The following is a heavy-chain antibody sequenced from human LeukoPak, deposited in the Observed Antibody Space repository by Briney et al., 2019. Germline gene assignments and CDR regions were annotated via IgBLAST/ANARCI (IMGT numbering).Heavy chain of an antibody. D-gene: IGHD3-22*01. CDR3: SRSTYDSSGYYPIDAFDI. V-gene: IGHV4-38-2*02. CDR2: IYHSGST. Sequence: SESLSLTCTASGGSFSSYYWGWVRQPPGKGLEWIGSIYHSGSTYYNPSLMSRVIISVDTSKNQFSLQLSSVTAADTAVFYCSRSTYDSSGYYPIDAFDISGDRTMGSVSS. CDR1: GGSFSSYY. J-gene: IGHJ3*02.